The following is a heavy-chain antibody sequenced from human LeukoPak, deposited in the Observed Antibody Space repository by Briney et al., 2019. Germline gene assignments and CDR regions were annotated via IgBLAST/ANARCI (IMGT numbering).Heavy chain of an antibody. CDR2: IRYDGSNK. D-gene: IGHD1-26*01. Sequence: GGSLRLSCAASGFTFSSYGMHWVRQAPRKGLEWVAFIRYDGSNKYYAASVKGRFTISRDNSKNNLYLQMNTLRAEDTAVYYFGKDRSGGSEHLDYWDQGTLVTVSS. J-gene: IGHJ4*02. V-gene: IGHV3-30*02. CDR1: GFTFSSYG. CDR3: GKDRSGGSEHLDY.